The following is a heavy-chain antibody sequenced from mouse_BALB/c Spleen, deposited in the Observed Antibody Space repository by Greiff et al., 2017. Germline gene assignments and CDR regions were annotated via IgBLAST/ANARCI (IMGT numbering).Heavy chain of an antibody. CDR3: ARAALYWYFDV. CDR2: ISYDGSN. Sequence: EVKLMESGPGLVKPSQSLSLTCSVTRYSITSGYYWNWIRQFPGNKLEWMGYISYDGSNNYNPSLKNRISITRDTSKNQFFLKLNSVTTEDTATYYCARAALYWYFDVWGAGTTVTVSS. V-gene: IGHV3-6*02. D-gene: IGHD6-1*01. CDR1: RYSITSGYY. J-gene: IGHJ1*01.